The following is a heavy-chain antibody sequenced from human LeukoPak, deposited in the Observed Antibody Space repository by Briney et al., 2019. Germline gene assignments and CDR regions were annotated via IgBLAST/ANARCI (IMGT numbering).Heavy chain of an antibody. CDR2: IKQDGSEK. CDR1: GFTFSSFW. D-gene: IGHD2-2*01. J-gene: IGHJ4*02. V-gene: IGHV3-7*01. CDR3: ARDDGIVVPYYFDY. Sequence: GGSLRLSCVASGFTFSSFWMSWVRQAPGKGLEWVANIKQDGSEKYYVDSVKGRFTISRDNAKNSLYLQMNSLRAEDTAVYYCARDDGIVVPYYFDYWGRGTLVTVSS.